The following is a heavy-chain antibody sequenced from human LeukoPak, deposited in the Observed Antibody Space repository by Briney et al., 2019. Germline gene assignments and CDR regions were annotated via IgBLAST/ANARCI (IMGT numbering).Heavy chain of an antibody. CDR2: IKSDGST. CDR1: GFTFSPYW. V-gene: IGHV3-74*01. J-gene: IGHJ1*01. Sequence: GGSLRLSCAASGFTFSPYWMHWVRQAPGKGLVWVSRIKSDGSTNYADSVKGRFTISRDNAKNTVSLQMNSLRAEDTGVYFCAGAPSEIGGYYPEYFRHWGQGTLVTVSS. CDR3: AGAPSEIGGYYPEYFRH. D-gene: IGHD3-22*01.